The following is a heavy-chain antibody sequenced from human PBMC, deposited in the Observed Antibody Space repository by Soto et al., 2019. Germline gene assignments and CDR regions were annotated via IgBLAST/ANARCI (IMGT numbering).Heavy chain of an antibody. CDR2: IFHSGST. D-gene: IGHD2-21*01. CDR1: GVSISSGDYY. J-gene: IGHJ5*02. Sequence: PSETLSLTCTVSGVSISSGDYYWSWIRQPPGKGLEWLGYIFHSGSTLYTPSLRGRLTLSADTSRNQLSLHLTSVTAADTAVYYCVRGGIASHWFDPWGQGILVTVSS. CDR3: VRGGIASHWFDP. V-gene: IGHV4-30-4*01.